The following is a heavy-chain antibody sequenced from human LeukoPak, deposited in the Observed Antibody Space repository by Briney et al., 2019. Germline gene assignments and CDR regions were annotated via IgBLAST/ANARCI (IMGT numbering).Heavy chain of an antibody. CDR1: GYTFTSYG. CDR2: ISAYNGNT. V-gene: IGHV1-18*01. Sequence: ASVKVSCKASGYTFTSYGISWVRQAPGQGLDWMGWISAYNGNTNYAQKLQGRVTMTTDTSTSTAYMELRSLRSYDTAVYYCARDLGSGYDEDYWGQGTLVTVSS. D-gene: IGHD5-12*01. J-gene: IGHJ4*02. CDR3: ARDLGSGYDEDY.